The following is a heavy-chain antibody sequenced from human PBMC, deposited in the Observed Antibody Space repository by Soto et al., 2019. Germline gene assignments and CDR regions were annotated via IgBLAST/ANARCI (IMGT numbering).Heavy chain of an antibody. D-gene: IGHD1-1*01. J-gene: IGHJ4*02. CDR3: ARSQRGLTRGFDY. CDR2: ITSSGSYI. CDR1: GFTFSSYA. Sequence: EVQLVESGGGLVKPGGSLRLSCAASGFTFSSYAMNWVRQAPGKGLEWVSSITSSGSYIYYADSVKGRFTISRDNAKNSRYLQMNSLRAEDTAVYYCARSQRGLTRGFDYWGQGTLVTVSS. V-gene: IGHV3-21*01.